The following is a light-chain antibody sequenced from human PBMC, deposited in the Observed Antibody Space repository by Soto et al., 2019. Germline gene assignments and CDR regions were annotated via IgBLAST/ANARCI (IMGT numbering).Light chain of an antibody. CDR1: QSISSW. V-gene: IGKV1-5*03. CDR3: QQYNSYST. J-gene: IGKJ1*01. Sequence: DIQMPQSPFTLSSKVGSSVTITCRASQSISSWLAWYQQKPGKAPKLLIYKASSLESGVPSRFSGSGSGTEFTLTISSLQPDDFATYYCQQYNSYSTFGQGTKVDIK. CDR2: KAS.